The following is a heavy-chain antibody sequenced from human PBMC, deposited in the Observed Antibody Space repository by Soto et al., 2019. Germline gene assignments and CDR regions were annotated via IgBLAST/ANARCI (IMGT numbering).Heavy chain of an antibody. CDR2: ISAYNGNT. D-gene: IGHD2-8*01. J-gene: IGHJ4*02. CDR1: GYTFTSYG. Sequence: QVQPVQSGAEVKKPGASVKVSCKASGYTFTSYGISWVRQAPGQGLEWMGWISAYNGNTNYAQKLQGRVTMTTDTSTSTAYMELRSLRSDDTAVYYCARDGLLYCTNGVCYHSDYWGQGTLVTVSS. V-gene: IGHV1-18*01. CDR3: ARDGLLYCTNGVCYHSDY.